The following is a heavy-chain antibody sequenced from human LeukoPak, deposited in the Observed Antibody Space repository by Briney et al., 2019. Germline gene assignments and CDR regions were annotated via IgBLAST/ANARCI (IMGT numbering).Heavy chain of an antibody. CDR1: GGSISSYY. D-gene: IGHD1-7*01. Sequence: SETLSLTCTVSGGSISSYYWSWIRQPPGKGREWIGYIYYSGSTSYNPSLKSRVTISVDTSKNQFSLKLGSVTAADTAVYYCARVPTPYITGTTSPLYYYYMDVWGKGTTVTVSS. CDR2: IYYSGST. CDR3: ARVPTPYITGTTSPLYYYYMDV. J-gene: IGHJ6*03. V-gene: IGHV4-59*01.